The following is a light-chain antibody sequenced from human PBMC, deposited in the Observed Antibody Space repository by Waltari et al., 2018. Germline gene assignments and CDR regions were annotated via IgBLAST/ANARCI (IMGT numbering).Light chain of an antibody. J-gene: IGLJ3*02. V-gene: IGLV4-69*01. CDR2: VNSDGTH. CDR1: SGHSSNI. CDR3: QTGGHGTWV. Sequence: QLVLTQSPSASASLGASIKLTCTLSSGHSSNIIAWLQQQPERGPRYLMKVNSDGTHSKGEDIPDRFSGSSSGAERYRTSSSLQSEDEADYYCQTGGHGTWVFGGGTKVTVL.